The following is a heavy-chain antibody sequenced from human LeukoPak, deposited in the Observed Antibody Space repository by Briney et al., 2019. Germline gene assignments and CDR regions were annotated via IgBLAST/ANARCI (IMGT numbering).Heavy chain of an antibody. V-gene: IGHV4-59*01. CDR1: GGSISSYY. J-gene: IGHJ4*02. Sequence: SETLSLTCTVSGGSISSYYWSWIRQPPGRGLEWIGYIYYSGSTNYNPSLKSRVTISVGTSKNQFSLKLSSVTAADTALYYCARAGTTVATYDYWGQGTLVTVSS. D-gene: IGHD4-17*01. CDR3: ARAGTTVATYDY. CDR2: IYYSGST.